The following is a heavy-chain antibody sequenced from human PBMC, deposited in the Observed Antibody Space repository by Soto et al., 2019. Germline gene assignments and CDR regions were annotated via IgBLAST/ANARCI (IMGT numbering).Heavy chain of an antibody. CDR2: INDSGEST. CDR3: AKDPGY. CDR1: GFSFSSYA. J-gene: IGHJ4*02. V-gene: IGHV3-23*01. Sequence: GGSLRLSCAASGFSFSSYAMSWVRQAAGKGLEWVSSINDSGESTYHADSVKGRFTISRDNSKNTLYLQMNSLTAEDTAVYYCAKDPGYWGQGTLVTVSS.